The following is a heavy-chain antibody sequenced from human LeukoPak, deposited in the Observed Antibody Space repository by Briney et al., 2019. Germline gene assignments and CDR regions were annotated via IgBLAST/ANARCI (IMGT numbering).Heavy chain of an antibody. J-gene: IGHJ6*04. CDR1: GYTFTSYY. V-gene: IGHV1-46*01. CDR2: INPSGGST. D-gene: IGHD3-9*01. CDR3: ARDLPDMVMTGYRYYYYYGMDV. Sequence: ASVTVSCKASGYTFTSYYRHWVRQAPGQGLEWMGIINPSGGSTSYAHMFQRRVTMTRDTSTSTVYMELRSLRSEGPAVYYCARDLPDMVMTGYRYYYYYGMDVWGKGTTVTVSS.